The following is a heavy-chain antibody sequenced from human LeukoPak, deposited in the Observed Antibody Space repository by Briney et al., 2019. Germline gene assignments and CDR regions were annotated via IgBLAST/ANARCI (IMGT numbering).Heavy chain of an antibody. CDR1: GFAFNTYW. V-gene: IGHV3-74*03. CDR3: AXXKGSXNYDS. D-gene: IGHD4-11*01. Sequence: GGSLRLSCAASGFAFNTYWIHWVRQIPGKGLVWVSRINGDGSSTAYADSVKGRFTISRDNAKNTLYLQMNSLRAEDTAGYYCAXXKGSXNYDSWXQGTLVTVSS. CDR2: INGDGSST. J-gene: IGHJ5*01.